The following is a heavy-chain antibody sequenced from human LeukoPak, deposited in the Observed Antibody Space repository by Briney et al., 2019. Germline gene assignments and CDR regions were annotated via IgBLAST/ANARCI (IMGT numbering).Heavy chain of an antibody. D-gene: IGHD3-3*01. Sequence: SETLSLTCTVSGGSISSSSYYWGWIRQPPGKGLEWIGSIYYSGSTYYNPSLKSRVTISVDTSKNQFSLKLSSVTAADTAVYYCAIRSGPLPRPFFDYWGQGTLGTVSS. CDR2: IYYSGST. J-gene: IGHJ4*02. V-gene: IGHV4-39*01. CDR1: GGSISSSSYY. CDR3: AIRSGPLPRPFFDY.